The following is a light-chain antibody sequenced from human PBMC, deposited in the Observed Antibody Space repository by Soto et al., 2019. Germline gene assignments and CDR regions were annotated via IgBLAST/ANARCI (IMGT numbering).Light chain of an antibody. CDR2: EGN. Sequence: QSALTQPASVSGSPGQSITISCTGTSSDIGSYNLVSWYQQHPGKAPKLMIYEGNKRPSGVSNRFSGSKSGNTASLTISGLQTEDEANYYCCSYAGSSTLFVFGTGTKVTV. CDR3: CSYAGSSTLFV. CDR1: SSDIGSYNL. V-gene: IGLV2-23*03. J-gene: IGLJ1*01.